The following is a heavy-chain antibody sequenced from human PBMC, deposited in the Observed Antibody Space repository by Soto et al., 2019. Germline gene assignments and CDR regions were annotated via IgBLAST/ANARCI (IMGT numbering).Heavy chain of an antibody. Sequence: PGESLKISCKGSGYSFTSYWIGCVRQMPGKGLEWMGIIYPGDYDTRYSPSFQGQVTISADKSIRTAYLQWSSLKASDTAMYYCASKGLPGYPNSSHPWCPGLLVTLSS. CDR1: GYSFTSYW. CDR3: ASKGLPGYPNSSHP. J-gene: IGHJ5*02. D-gene: IGHD3-9*01. CDR2: IYPGDYDT. V-gene: IGHV5-51*01.